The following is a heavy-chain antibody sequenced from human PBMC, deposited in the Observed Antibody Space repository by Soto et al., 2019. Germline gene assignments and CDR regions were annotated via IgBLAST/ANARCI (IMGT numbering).Heavy chain of an antibody. V-gene: IGHV4-39*01. CDR2: VYYSGRT. Sequence: SATLSLTCDVPGGSIDNSHSFWGLVRQQPGTAPEFLCLVYYSGRTYYNPSPKRRVTLPVDTSKNQVSLRVRSVTVAETATYYCVRVVEAATRHTDFDSWGQGIVVTVS. CDR3: VRVVEAATRHTDFDS. CDR1: GGSIDNSHSF. D-gene: IGHD2-15*01. J-gene: IGHJ4*02.